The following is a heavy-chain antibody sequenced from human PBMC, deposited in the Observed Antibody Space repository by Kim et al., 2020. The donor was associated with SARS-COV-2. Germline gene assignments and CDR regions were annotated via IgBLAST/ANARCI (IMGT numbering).Heavy chain of an antibody. D-gene: IGHD2-21*02. J-gene: IGHJ6*03. Sequence: GGSLRLSCVASGFTFGNYAMNWVRQAGPGKGLEWVAAISDDGDKKYTTGPLKGRFTISRDNSKSTLFLQLDSLTPDDTAVYYCARGPEHQRDRSSDVTYYYYYMDVWGEGTTVTVS. V-gene: IGHV3-30-3*01. CDR3: ARGPEHQRDRSSDVTYYYYYMDV. CDR1: GFTFGNYA. CDR2: ISDDGDKK.